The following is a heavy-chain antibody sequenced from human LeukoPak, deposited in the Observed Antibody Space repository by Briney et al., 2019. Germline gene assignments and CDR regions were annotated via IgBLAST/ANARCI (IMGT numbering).Heavy chain of an antibody. D-gene: IGHD7-27*01. CDR3: AKVWVTGDAFDI. J-gene: IGHJ3*02. CDR2: ISSSSSTI. V-gene: IGHV3-48*01. Sequence: QSGGSLRLSCAASGFTFSSYRMNWVRQAPGKGREWVSYISSSSSTIYYADSVKGRFTISRDNAKNSLYLQMNSLRAEDTALYYCAKVWVTGDAFDIWGQGTMVTVSS. CDR1: GFTFSSYR.